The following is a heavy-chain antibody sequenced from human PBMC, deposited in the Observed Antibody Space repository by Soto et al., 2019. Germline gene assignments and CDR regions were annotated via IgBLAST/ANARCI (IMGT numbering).Heavy chain of an antibody. Sequence: QVQLVQSGAEVKKPGTSVKVSCKASGYTFTSYGISWVRQAPGQGLEWMGWISAYNGNTNYAQKLQGRVTMTTDTSTSTAYMELRSLRSDDTAVYYCASVPYYYGSGSFLYWGQGTLVTVSS. CDR2: ISAYNGNT. CDR3: ASVPYYYGSGSFLY. CDR1: GYTFTSYG. D-gene: IGHD3-10*01. V-gene: IGHV1-18*01. J-gene: IGHJ4*02.